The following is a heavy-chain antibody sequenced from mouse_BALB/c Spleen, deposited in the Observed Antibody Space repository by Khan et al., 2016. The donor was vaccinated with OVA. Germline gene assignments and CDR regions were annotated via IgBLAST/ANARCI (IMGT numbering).Heavy chain of an antibody. CDR3: AREGYSPWFAY. V-gene: IGHV14-1*02. CDR1: GFNIKDYY. Sequence: VRLQQSGAELVRPGALVKLSCKASGFNIKDYYMHWVKQRPEQGLVWIGRIDPENGNTIYDPKFQGKASITSDTSSHTAYLQLSSLTSEDTAVYYCAREGYSPWFAYWGQGTLVTVSA. D-gene: IGHD2-3*01. J-gene: IGHJ3*01. CDR2: IDPENGNT.